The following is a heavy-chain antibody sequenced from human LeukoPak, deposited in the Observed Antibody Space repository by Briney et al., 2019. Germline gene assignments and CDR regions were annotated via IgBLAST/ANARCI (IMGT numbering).Heavy chain of an antibody. J-gene: IGHJ4*02. CDR2: IYYSGST. V-gene: IGHV4-39*01. CDR3: ARHSSSWYMNTFDY. D-gene: IGHD6-13*01. Sequence: SETLSLTCTVSGGSISSSSYYWGWIRQPPGKGLEWVGSIYYSGSTYYNPSLKSRVTISVDTSKNQFSLKLSSVTAADTAVYYCARHSSSWYMNTFDYWGQGTLVTVSS. CDR1: GGSISSSSYY.